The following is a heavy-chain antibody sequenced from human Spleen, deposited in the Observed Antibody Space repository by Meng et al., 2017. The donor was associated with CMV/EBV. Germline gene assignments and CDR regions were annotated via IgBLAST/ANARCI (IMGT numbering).Heavy chain of an antibody. Sequence: GESLKISCAASGFTLSSYCMNWVRQAPGKGLEWVSSITSSSIYIYYADSVKGRFTISRDNAKNSLYLQMNSLRAEDTAVYYCARDRRPSTYLGMAVWGQGTTVTVSS. V-gene: IGHV3-21*01. CDR1: GFTLSSYC. CDR3: ARDRRPSTYLGMAV. J-gene: IGHJ6*02. CDR2: ITSSSIYI.